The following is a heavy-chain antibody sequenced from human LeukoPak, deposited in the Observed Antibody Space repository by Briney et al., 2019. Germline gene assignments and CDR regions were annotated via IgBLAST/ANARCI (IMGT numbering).Heavy chain of an antibody. Sequence: SETLSLTCTVSGDSVSSGLYYWSWIRQPPGKGLEWIGNLYFSGSTNYNPSLKSRVTMSVGTSKNQFSLKLSSVTAADTAVYYCAREGAAAALDYFDYWGQGTLVTVSS. V-gene: IGHV4-61*01. D-gene: IGHD6-13*01. J-gene: IGHJ4*02. CDR2: LYFSGST. CDR1: GDSVSSGLYY. CDR3: AREGAAAALDYFDY.